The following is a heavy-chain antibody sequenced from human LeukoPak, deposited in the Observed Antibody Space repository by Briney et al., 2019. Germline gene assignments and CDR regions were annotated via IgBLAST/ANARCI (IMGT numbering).Heavy chain of an antibody. Sequence: GGSLRLSCAASGFTFSSYGMHWVRQAPGKGLEWVAVISYDGSNKCYADSVKGRFPISRDNSKNTLYLQMNSLRAEDTAVYYCAKLAVAGRSDAFDIWGQGTMVTVSS. CDR2: ISYDGSNK. CDR1: GFTFSSYG. CDR3: AKLAVAGRSDAFDI. V-gene: IGHV3-30*18. J-gene: IGHJ3*02. D-gene: IGHD6-19*01.